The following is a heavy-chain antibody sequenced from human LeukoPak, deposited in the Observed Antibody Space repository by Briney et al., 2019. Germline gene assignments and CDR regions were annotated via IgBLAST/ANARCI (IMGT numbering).Heavy chain of an antibody. V-gene: IGHV1-69-2*01. CDR1: GYTFTDYY. Sequence: ASVKISCKVSGYTFTDYYMHWLQQAPAKGLEWMGLVDPEDGETIYAEKFQGRVTITADTSTDTAYMELSSLRSEDTAVYYCATVGRRTSDSVLTPDDAFDIWGQGTMVTVSS. J-gene: IGHJ3*02. CDR2: VDPEDGET. D-gene: IGHD4-23*01. CDR3: ATVGRRTSDSVLTPDDAFDI.